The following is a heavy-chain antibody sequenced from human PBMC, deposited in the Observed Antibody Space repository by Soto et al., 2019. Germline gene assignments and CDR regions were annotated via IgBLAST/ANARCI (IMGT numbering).Heavy chain of an antibody. CDR1: GYKLSSYW. J-gene: IGHJ4*02. CDR2: IYPGDSET. Sequence: GESLNISYEASGYKLSSYWRPLVLQMPGKGPDWVVIIYPGDSETRSSPALQGQVTISADRSTTTAYLQWSSLKASDTAMYYCARQKDVLRWFGELYYFDYWGQGTLVTVAS. D-gene: IGHD3-10*01. CDR3: ARQKDVLRWFGELYYFDY. V-gene: IGHV5-51*01.